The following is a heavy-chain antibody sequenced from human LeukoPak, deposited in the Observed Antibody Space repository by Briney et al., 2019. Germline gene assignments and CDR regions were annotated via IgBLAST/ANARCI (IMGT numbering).Heavy chain of an antibody. V-gene: IGHV3-74*01. Sequence: PGGSLRLSCPASGFTFSSYWMHWVRQAPGKGLVWVSRINSDGSSTSYADSVKGRFTISRDNAKNTLYLQMNSLRAEDTAVYYCARVPDYYYGMDVWGQGTTVTVSS. CDR1: GFTFSSYW. CDR2: INSDGSST. CDR3: ARVPDYYYGMDV. J-gene: IGHJ6*02.